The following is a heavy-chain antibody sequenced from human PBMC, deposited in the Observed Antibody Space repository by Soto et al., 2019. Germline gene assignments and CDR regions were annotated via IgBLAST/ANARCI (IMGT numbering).Heavy chain of an antibody. CDR3: ARYEVVDYYYYGMDF. CDR2: IDPSDSYT. Sequence: AESLKISCKGSGYSFTSYWISWVRQMPGKGLEWMGRIDPSDSYTNYSPSFQGHVTISADKSISTAYLQWSSLKASDTAMYYCARYEVVDYYYYGMDFWGQGTSVTVSS. CDR1: GYSFTSYW. J-gene: IGHJ6*02. D-gene: IGHD3-22*01. V-gene: IGHV5-10-1*01.